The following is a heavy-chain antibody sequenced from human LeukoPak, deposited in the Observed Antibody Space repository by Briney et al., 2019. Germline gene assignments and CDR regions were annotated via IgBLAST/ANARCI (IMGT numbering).Heavy chain of an antibody. J-gene: IGHJ3*02. Sequence: SETLSLTCTVSGGSISSSSYYWGWIRQPPGKGLEWIGSIYYSGSTYYNPSLKSRVTISVDTSKNQFSLKLSSVTAADTAVYYCARHQGWSDADDAFDIWGQGTMVTVSS. CDR2: IYYSGST. CDR1: GGSISSSSYY. V-gene: IGHV4-39*01. CDR3: ARHQGWSDADDAFDI. D-gene: IGHD2-15*01.